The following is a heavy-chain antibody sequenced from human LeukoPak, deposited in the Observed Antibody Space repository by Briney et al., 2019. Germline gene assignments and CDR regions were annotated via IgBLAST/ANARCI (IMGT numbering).Heavy chain of an antibody. V-gene: IGHV3-23*01. D-gene: IGHD6-19*01. CDR3: AKDFLRWGSGWSGGVDY. Sequence: GRSLRLSCTASGFAFSSFAMSWVRQAPGKGLEWVSGIRGSGGITYYADSVKGRFTISRDNSKNTLYLQMDSLRAEDTAVYYCAKDFLRWGSGWSGGVDYWGQGSLVTVSS. CDR1: GFAFSSFA. CDR2: IRGSGGIT. J-gene: IGHJ4*02.